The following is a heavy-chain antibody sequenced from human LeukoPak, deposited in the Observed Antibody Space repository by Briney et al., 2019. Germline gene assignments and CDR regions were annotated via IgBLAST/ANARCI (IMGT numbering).Heavy chain of an antibody. J-gene: IGHJ4*02. CDR2: INHSGST. CDR1: GGSFSGYY. Sequence: SETLSLTCAVYGGSFSGYYWSWIRQPPGKGLEWIGKINHSGSTNYNPSLKSRVTISVDTSKNQFSLKLSSVTAADTAVYYCASARGYSYGHRYFDYWGQGTLVTVSS. V-gene: IGHV4-34*01. CDR3: ASARGYSYGHRYFDY. D-gene: IGHD5-18*01.